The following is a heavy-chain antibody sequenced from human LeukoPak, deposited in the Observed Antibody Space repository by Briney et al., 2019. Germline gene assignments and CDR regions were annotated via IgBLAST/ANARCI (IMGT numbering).Heavy chain of an antibody. Sequence: GSLRLSCTASGFTFSNYVMSWIRQPPGKGLEWIGEINHSGSTNYNPSLKSRVTISVDTSKNQFSLKLSSVTAADTAVYYCARARIQLWFNYWGQGTLVTVSS. D-gene: IGHD5-18*01. CDR1: GFTFSNYV. J-gene: IGHJ4*02. CDR3: ARARIQLWFNY. CDR2: INHSGST. V-gene: IGHV4-34*01.